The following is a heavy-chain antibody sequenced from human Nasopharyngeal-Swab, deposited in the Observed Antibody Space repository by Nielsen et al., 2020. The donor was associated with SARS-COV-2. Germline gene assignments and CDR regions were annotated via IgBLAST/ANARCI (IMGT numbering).Heavy chain of an antibody. CDR1: GFTFSNYG. V-gene: IGHV3-30*18. D-gene: IGHD3-16*01. J-gene: IGHJ3*01. CDR2: ISYDGNIK. CDR3: AKAFGEDQLAEDAFDA. Sequence: GGSLRLSCAASGFTFSNYGMHWVRQAPGKGLEWVAVISYDGNIKSYAGSVRGRFLISRDNSHNTLYLQMSRLRTEDRAVYYCAKAFGEDQLAEDAFDAWGQGTMVTVSS.